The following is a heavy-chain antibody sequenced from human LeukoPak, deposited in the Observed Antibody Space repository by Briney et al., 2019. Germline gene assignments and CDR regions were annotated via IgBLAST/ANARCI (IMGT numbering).Heavy chain of an antibody. CDR3: ARGDYSNYLNWFDP. J-gene: IGHJ5*02. CDR2: IYYSGST. D-gene: IGHD4-11*01. CDR1: GGSISSGGYY. V-gene: IGHV4-31*03. Sequence: SETLSLTCTVSGGSISSGGYYWSWIRQHPGKGLEWIGYIYYSGSTYYNPSLKSRVTISVDTSKNQFSLKLSSVTAAVTAVYYCARGDYSNYLNWFDPWGQGTLVTVSS.